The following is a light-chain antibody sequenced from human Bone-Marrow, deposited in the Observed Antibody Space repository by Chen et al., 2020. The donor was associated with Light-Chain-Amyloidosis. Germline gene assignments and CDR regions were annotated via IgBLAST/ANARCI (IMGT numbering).Light chain of an antibody. CDR3: SSFTRNNALV. J-gene: IGLJ2*01. CDR1: SSDVGGYNY. V-gene: IGLV2-14*03. CDR2: DVT. Sequence: QSALTQPASVSGSPRQSITISCTGTSSDVGGYNYVSWYQQHPGKAPKLIIYDVTYRPSGVSNRFSGSKSGNTASLTISELQAEDEADYYCSSFTRNNALVFGGGTKLTVL.